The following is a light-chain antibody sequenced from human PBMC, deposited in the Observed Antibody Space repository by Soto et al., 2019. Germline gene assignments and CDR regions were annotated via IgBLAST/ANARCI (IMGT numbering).Light chain of an antibody. Sequence: DIQMTQSPSSLSASVGDRVTITCRASQSISIYLNWYQQKPGKAPKLLIYTTSSLQSGVPSRFSGSGSVTDFTLTVSSLQPEDFATYYCQQSYITPYTFGQGTKLEIK. J-gene: IGKJ2*01. CDR1: QSISIY. CDR2: TTS. V-gene: IGKV1-39*01. CDR3: QQSYITPYT.